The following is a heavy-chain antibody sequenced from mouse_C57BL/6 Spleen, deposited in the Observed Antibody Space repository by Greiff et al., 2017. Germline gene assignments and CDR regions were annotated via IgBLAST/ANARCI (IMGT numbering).Heavy chain of an antibody. J-gene: IGHJ1*03. CDR1: GYSFTGYY. Sequence: VQLQQSGPELVKPGASVKISCKASGYSFTGYYMNWVKQSPEKSLEWIGEINPSTGGTTYNQKFKAKATLTVDKSSSTAYMQLKSLTSEDSAVYYCARSRITTERYFDVWGTGTTVTVSS. V-gene: IGHV1-42*01. CDR2: INPSTGGT. CDR3: ARSRITTERYFDV. D-gene: IGHD1-2*01.